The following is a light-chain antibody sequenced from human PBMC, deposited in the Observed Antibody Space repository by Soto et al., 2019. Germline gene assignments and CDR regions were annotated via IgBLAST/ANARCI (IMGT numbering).Light chain of an antibody. J-gene: IGKJ1*01. V-gene: IGKV1-39*01. CDR1: QTMSSY. CDR3: QQSYSTPPT. CDR2: AAS. Sequence: DIQMTKYPSSLSASVGDRVTITCRASQTMSSYLNWYQQKPGKAPKLLISAASSLQSGVPSRFSGSGSGTDFTLTISSLQPEDSATYYCQQSYSTPPTFGQGTKVDIK.